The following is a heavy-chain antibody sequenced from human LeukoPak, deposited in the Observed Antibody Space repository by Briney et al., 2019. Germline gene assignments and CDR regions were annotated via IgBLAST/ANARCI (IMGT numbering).Heavy chain of an antibody. CDR1: GIPFSGHA. CDR2: ISGIGGHT. Sequence: GGSLKLSVAASGIPFSGHAMSWFRQAPGKGLEWVSLISGIGGHTYYGDSVKGRFTISRDNSTNRLYLQMNSLRPEDTAVYYCAKGGAATMRDGYNYYYYYMEVWGRGTTVTVSS. V-gene: IGHV3-23*01. D-gene: IGHD5-24*01. J-gene: IGHJ6*03. CDR3: AKGGAATMRDGYNYYYYYMEV.